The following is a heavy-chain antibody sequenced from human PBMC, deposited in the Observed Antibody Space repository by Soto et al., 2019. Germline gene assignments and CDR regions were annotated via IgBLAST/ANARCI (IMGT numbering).Heavy chain of an antibody. V-gene: IGHV3-23*01. CDR1: GFTFSSYA. CDR3: ASRSSGWYFDY. Sequence: GGSLRLSCAASGFTFSSYAMSWVRQAPGKGMEWVSVISGSGGSTYYADSVKGRFTISRDNSKNTLYLQMNSLRAEDTAVYYCASRSSGWYFDYWGQGTLVTVSS. J-gene: IGHJ4*02. CDR2: ISGSGGST. D-gene: IGHD6-19*01.